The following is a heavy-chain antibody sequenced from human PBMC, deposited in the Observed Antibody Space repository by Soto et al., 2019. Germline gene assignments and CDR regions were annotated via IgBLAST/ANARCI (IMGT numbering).Heavy chain of an antibody. CDR3: ARVVVPRPICRCNLHYP. CDR1: GGSISSYY. V-gene: IGHV4-4*07. J-gene: IGHJ5*01. Sequence: PSETLSLTCTVSGGSISSYYWSWIRQPAGKGLEWIGRIYHSGSTFYNPSLKSRVTISIDKSKNQFSLKLGSVTAADTAVYYCARVVVPRPICRCNLHYPWSQGTPVPGSS. CDR2: IYHSGST. D-gene: IGHD2-2*01.